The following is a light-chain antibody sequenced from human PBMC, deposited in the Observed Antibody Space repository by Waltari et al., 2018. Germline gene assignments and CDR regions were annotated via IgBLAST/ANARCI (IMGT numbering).Light chain of an antibody. CDR3: QQYNNWPRT. CDR1: QSVSSN. V-gene: IGKV3-15*01. J-gene: IGKJ1*01. CDR2: GVS. Sequence: EIVMTQSPATLSVSPGERATLSCRASQSVSSNLGWYQQKPGQAPRLLIYGVSTRATGIPVRFSGSGSGTEFTLTISSLQSEDFAVYYCQQYNNWPRTFGQGTKVEVK.